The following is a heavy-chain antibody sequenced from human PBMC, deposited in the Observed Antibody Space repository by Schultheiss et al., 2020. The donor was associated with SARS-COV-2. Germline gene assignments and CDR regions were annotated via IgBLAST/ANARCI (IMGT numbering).Heavy chain of an antibody. CDR3: ARDQGSGYDYVGWFDP. CDR2: IIPFSGTA. D-gene: IGHD5-12*01. Sequence: SVKVSCKASGGAFTFNNFVISWVRQAPGQGLEYMGEIIPFSGTANYAQNFQGRVAFTADESTSTAYMELSNLRADDRAVYYCARDQGSGYDYVGWFDPWGQGTLVTVSS. CDR1: GGAFTFNNFV. J-gene: IGHJ5*02. V-gene: IGHV1-69*13.